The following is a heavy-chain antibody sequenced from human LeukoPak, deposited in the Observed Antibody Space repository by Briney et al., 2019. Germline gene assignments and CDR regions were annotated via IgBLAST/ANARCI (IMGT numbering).Heavy chain of an antibody. CDR2: INPNSGGT. Sequence: ASVKVSCKASGYTFTSYDINWVRQAPGQGLEWMGWINPNSGGTNYAQKFQGRVTMTRDTSISTAFMELSRLTSDDTAVYYCARVKTMIIVVSLFDYWGQGTLVTVSS. D-gene: IGHD3-22*01. V-gene: IGHV1-2*02. CDR1: GYTFTSYD. CDR3: ARVKTMIIVVSLFDY. J-gene: IGHJ4*02.